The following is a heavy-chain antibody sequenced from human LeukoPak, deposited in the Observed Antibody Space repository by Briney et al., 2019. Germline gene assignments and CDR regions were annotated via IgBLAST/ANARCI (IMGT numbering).Heavy chain of an antibody. CDR3: ASSSGSYYVPDAFDI. Sequence: ASVKVSCKASGYTFTSYGISWVRQAPGQGLEWMGWISAYNGNTNYAQKLQGRVTMTTDTSTSTAYMELRSLRSDDTAVYYCASSSGSYYVPDAFDIWGQGTMATVSS. CDR1: GYTFTSYG. D-gene: IGHD1-26*01. V-gene: IGHV1-18*01. CDR2: ISAYNGNT. J-gene: IGHJ3*02.